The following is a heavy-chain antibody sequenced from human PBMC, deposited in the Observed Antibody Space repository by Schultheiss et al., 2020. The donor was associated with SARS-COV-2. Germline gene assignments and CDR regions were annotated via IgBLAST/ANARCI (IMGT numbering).Heavy chain of an antibody. CDR2: ISYDGSNK. CDR3: ARDISLGELSSDAFDI. Sequence: SCAASGFTFSSYAMHWVRQAPGKGLEWVAVISYDGSNKYYADSVKGRFTISRDNSKNTLYLQMNSLRAEDTAVYYCARDISLGELSSDAFDIWGQGTMVTVSS. D-gene: IGHD3-16*02. V-gene: IGHV3-30-3*01. J-gene: IGHJ3*02. CDR1: GFTFSSYA.